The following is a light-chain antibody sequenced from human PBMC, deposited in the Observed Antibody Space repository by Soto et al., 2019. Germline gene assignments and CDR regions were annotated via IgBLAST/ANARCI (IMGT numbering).Light chain of an antibody. V-gene: IGKV3-20*01. CDR2: GAS. CDR1: QSVASSF. Sequence: EIVLTQSPGTLPLSPGESATLSCRASQSVASSFLAWYQQKPGQAPRLLIYGASSRATGIPDRFSGSGSGTDCTLTITRLEPEDFAVYYCQQFATSPFTFGPGTKVDVK. CDR3: QQFATSPFT. J-gene: IGKJ3*01.